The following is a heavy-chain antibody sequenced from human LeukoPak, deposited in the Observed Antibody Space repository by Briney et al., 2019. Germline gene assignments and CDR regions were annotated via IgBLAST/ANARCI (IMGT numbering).Heavy chain of an antibody. J-gene: IGHJ6*02. V-gene: IGHV5-51*01. CDR2: IYPGDSDT. CDR3: SRSYWSRSCYGMDV. Sequence: GESLQISCEGSGYIFTSYWIGWVRQLPGKGLEWMGIIYPGDSDTRYSPSLEGQVTISAHNSISTPYLQWSSLKASDTAMYFCSRSYWSRSCYGMDVWGQGTTVTVSS. D-gene: IGHD2-21*01. CDR1: GYIFTSYW.